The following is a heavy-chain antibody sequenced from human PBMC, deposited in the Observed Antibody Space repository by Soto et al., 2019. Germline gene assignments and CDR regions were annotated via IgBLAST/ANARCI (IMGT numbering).Heavy chain of an antibody. V-gene: IGHV4-4*07. CDR2: IYTSGST. CDR3: ARDGGVGATSYYGMDV. CDR1: GGSISSYY. J-gene: IGHJ6*02. D-gene: IGHD1-26*01. Sequence: PSETLSLTCADSGGSISSYYWSWIRQPAGKGLEWIGRIYTSGSTNYNPSLKSRVTMSVDTSKNQFSLKLSSVTAADTAVYYCARDGGVGATSYYGMDVWGQGTTVTVSS.